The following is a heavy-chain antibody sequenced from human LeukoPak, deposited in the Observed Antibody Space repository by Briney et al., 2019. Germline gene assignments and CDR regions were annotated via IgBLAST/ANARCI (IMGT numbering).Heavy chain of an antibody. J-gene: IGHJ4*02. CDR1: GFTFSSYA. D-gene: IGHD4-17*01. Sequence: GGSLRLSCAASGFTFSSYAMSWVRQAPGKGLEWVLAISGSGGSTYYADSVKGRFTISRDNSKNTLYLQMNSLRAEDTAVYYCAKGDYGDYITDIQANFDYWGQGTLVTVSS. CDR2: ISGSGGST. V-gene: IGHV3-23*01. CDR3: AKGDYGDYITDIQANFDY.